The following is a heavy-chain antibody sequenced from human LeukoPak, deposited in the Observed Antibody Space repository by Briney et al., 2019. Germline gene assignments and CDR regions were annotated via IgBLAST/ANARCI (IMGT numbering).Heavy chain of an antibody. CDR1: GFTFSSYA. V-gene: IGHV3-23*01. CDR2: ISGSGGST. J-gene: IGHJ4*02. Sequence: QAGGSLRLSCAASGFTFSSYAMSWARQAPGKGLEWVSAISGSGGSTYYADSAKGRFTISRDNSKNTLYLQMNSLRAEDTAVYYCASYGSGSYSLSTDWGQGTLVTVSS. CDR3: ASYGSGSYSLSTD. D-gene: IGHD3-10*01.